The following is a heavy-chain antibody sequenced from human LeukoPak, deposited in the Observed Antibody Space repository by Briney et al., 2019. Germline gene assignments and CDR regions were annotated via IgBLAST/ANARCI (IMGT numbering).Heavy chain of an antibody. CDR3: ARDLGLTGDLGDY. V-gene: IGHV3-33*08. CDR2: IWYDGSNK. D-gene: IGHD7-27*01. J-gene: IGHJ4*02. Sequence: PGGSLRLSCAASGFTFSSYGMHWVRQAPGKGLEGGAVIWYDGSNKYYADSVKGRVTISRDNSKNTLYRQMNSLRSEDTAVYYCARDLGLTGDLGDYWGQGTLVTVSS. CDR1: GFTFSSYG.